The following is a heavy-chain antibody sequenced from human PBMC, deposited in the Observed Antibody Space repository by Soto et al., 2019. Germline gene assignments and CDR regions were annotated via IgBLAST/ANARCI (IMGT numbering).Heavy chain of an antibody. CDR1: GGSLINYY. CDR2: IYTSGST. D-gene: IGHD1-1*01. J-gene: IGHJ6*02. Sequence: SETLSLTCTVSGGSLINYYWSWIRLPAGKGLEWIGRIYTSGSTNYNPSLMSRLTMSVDTSKNQFSLKLSSVTAADTAVYYSARDGKTTDYHYSGMDVWGPGTTVTVSS. V-gene: IGHV4-4*07. CDR3: ARDGKTTDYHYSGMDV.